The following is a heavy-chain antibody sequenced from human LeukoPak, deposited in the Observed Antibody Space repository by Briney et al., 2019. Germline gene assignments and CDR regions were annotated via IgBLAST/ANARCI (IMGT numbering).Heavy chain of an antibody. J-gene: IGHJ4*02. V-gene: IGHV4-39*01. Sequence: SETVSLTCTVSGGSITSSSHYWGWIRQSPGKGLEWIGNIHYSGSTYYNPSLKSRVTISVDTSKNQFSLKLSSVTAADTAVYYCARSIVVIRGVFYFDYWGQGTLVTVSS. CDR3: ARSIVVIRGVFYFDY. CDR2: IHYSGST. D-gene: IGHD3-22*01. CDR1: GGSITSSSHY.